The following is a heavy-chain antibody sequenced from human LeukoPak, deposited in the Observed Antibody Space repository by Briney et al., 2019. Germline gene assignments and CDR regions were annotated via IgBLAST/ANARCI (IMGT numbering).Heavy chain of an antibody. V-gene: IGHV3-73*01. J-gene: IGHJ4*02. CDR2: IRSKANSYAT. CDR1: GFTFSGSA. Sequence: PGGSLRLSCAASGFTFSGSAMHWVRQASGKGLEWVGRIRSKANSYATAYAASVKGRFTISRDDSKNTAYLQMNSLKTEDTAVYYCTRQPDSSGSPFGYWGQGTLVTVSS. CDR3: TRQPDSSGSPFGY. D-gene: IGHD3-22*01.